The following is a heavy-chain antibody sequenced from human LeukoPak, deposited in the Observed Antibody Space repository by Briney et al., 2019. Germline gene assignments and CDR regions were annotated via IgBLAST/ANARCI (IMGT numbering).Heavy chain of an antibody. D-gene: IGHD6-19*01. Sequence: GGSLRLSCAASGATFSDYYMSWIRQAPGKGLEWDSYISSSSSYTNYADSVKGRFTISRDNAKNSLYLQMNSLRAEDTAVYYCARDESPPGIAVAGPFDYWGQGTLVTVSS. CDR2: ISSSSSYT. J-gene: IGHJ4*02. V-gene: IGHV3-11*06. CDR3: ARDESPPGIAVAGPFDY. CDR1: GATFSDYY.